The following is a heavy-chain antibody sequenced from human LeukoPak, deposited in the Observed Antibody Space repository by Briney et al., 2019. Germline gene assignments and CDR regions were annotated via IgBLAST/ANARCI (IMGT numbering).Heavy chain of an antibody. V-gene: IGHV4-39*07. D-gene: IGHD2-2*01. J-gene: IGHJ4*02. CDR3: AREIVVVPAAYDY. Sequence: SETLSLTCTVSGGSISSSSYYWGWIRQPPGKGLEWIGSIYYSGSTYYNPSLKSRVTISVDTSKNQFSLKLSSVTAADTAVYYCAREIVVVPAAYDYWGQGTLVTVSS. CDR1: GGSISSSSYY. CDR2: IYYSGST.